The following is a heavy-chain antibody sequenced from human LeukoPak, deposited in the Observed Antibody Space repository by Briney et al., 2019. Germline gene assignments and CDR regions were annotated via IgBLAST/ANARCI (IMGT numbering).Heavy chain of an antibody. CDR3: ARAQTAAGLRFDY. D-gene: IGHD6-13*01. V-gene: IGHV3-30*14. J-gene: IGHJ4*02. CDR2: ISYDGSNK. CDR1: GFTFSSYA. Sequence: GGSLRLSCAASGFTFSSYAMHWVRRAPGKGLEWVAVISYDGSNKYYADSVKGRFTISRDNSKNTLYLQMSSLRAEDTAVYYCARAQTAAGLRFDYWGQGTLVTVSS.